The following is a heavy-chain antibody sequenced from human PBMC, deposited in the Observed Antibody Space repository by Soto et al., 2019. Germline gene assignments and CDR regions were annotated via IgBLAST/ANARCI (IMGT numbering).Heavy chain of an antibody. J-gene: IGHJ4*02. CDR2: ISYDGSDK. Sequence: GGSLRLSCAASGFTFSSYAMHWVRQAPGKGLEWVAVISYDGSDKYYADSVKGRFTISRDDSKNTAYLQMNSLKTEDTAVYYCTRPSCAAAGPGIDYWGQGTLVTVSS. V-gene: IGHV3-30-3*01. CDR1: GFTFSSYA. D-gene: IGHD6-13*01. CDR3: TRPSCAAAGPGIDY.